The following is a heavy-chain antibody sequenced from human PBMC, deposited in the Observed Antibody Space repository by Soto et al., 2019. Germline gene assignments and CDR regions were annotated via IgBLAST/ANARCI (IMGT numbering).Heavy chain of an antibody. Sequence: PGGSLRLSCAASGFTFSNYWMHWVRQAPGKGLEWVSAISGSGGSTYYADSVKGRFTISRDNSKNTLYLQMNSLRAEDTAVYYCAKRLNYYDSSGYYYDYWGQGTLVTVSS. CDR3: AKRLNYYDSSGYYYDY. V-gene: IGHV3-23*01. D-gene: IGHD3-22*01. CDR2: ISGSGGST. J-gene: IGHJ4*02. CDR1: GFTFSNYW.